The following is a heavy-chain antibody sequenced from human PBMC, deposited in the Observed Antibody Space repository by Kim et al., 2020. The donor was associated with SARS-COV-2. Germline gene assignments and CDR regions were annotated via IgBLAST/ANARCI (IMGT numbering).Heavy chain of an antibody. CDR1: EFTFSNYW. V-gene: IGHV3-74*01. J-gene: IGHJ6*02. Sequence: GGSLRLSCVASEFTFSNYWIHWLRQAPGKGLVWVSRSNGDGGTTTYADSVKGRFTISRDNAKNTVYLQMNSLRVEDTAVYYCARDKRIAATGTARNYYYAMDVWGQGTPVTVSS. CDR3: ARDKRIAATGTARNYYYAMDV. CDR2: SNGDGGTT. D-gene: IGHD6-13*01.